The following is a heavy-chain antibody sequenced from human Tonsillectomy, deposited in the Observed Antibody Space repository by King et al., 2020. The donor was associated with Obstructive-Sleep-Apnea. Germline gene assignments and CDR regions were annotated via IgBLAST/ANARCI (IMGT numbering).Heavy chain of an antibody. V-gene: IGHV1-2*04. Sequence: HVQLVESGAEVKKSGASVKVSCKASGYTFTDYYIHWVRQAPGQGLEWMGWINPKSGGTNYAQKFKGWVTMTRDTSISTVYMELSRLRSDDTAVYYCAREDSGRYYEKGMDVWGQGTTVTVSS. CDR2: INPKSGGT. J-gene: IGHJ6*02. CDR3: AREDSGRYYEKGMDV. CDR1: GYTFTDYY. D-gene: IGHD1-26*01.